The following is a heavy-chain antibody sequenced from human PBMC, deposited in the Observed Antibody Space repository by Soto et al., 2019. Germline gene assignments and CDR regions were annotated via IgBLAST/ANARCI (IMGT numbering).Heavy chain of an antibody. D-gene: IGHD4-17*01. CDR2: IYTSGST. Sequence: SETLSLTCTVSGGSISSYYWSWIRQPAGKGLEWIGRIYTSGSTNYNPSLKSRVTMSVDTSKNQFSLKLSSVTAADTAVYYCARLYGDYANYYYYYGMDVWGQGTTLTVSS. V-gene: IGHV4-4*07. CDR3: ARLYGDYANYYYYYGMDV. J-gene: IGHJ6*02. CDR1: GGSISSYY.